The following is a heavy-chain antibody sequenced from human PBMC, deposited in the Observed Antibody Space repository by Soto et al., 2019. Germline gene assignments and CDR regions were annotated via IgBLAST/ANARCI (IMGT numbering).Heavy chain of an antibody. CDR1: GFTFSSYS. Sequence: GGSLRLSCAASGFTFSSYSMNWVRQAPGKGLEWVSYISSSSSTIYYADSVKGRFTISRDNAKNSLYLQMNSLRDEDTAVYYCARDHHHILTGYYGVDYWGQGTLVTVSS. V-gene: IGHV3-48*02. CDR2: ISSSSSTI. D-gene: IGHD3-9*01. J-gene: IGHJ4*02. CDR3: ARDHHHILTGYYGVDY.